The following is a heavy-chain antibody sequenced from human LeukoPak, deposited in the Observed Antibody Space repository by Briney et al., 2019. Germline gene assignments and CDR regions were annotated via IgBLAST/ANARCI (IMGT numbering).Heavy chain of an antibody. CDR1: GYTFTGYY. V-gene: IGHV1-2*06. Sequence: ASVKVSCKASGYTFTGYYMHWVRQAPGQGLEWMGRINPNSGGTNYAQKLQGRVTMTRDTSISTAYMELSRLRSDDTAVYYCARGRTSLANTRLGTDDTFDIWGQGTMVTVSS. CDR3: ARGRTSLANTRLGTDDTFDI. J-gene: IGHJ3*02. CDR2: INPNSGGT. D-gene: IGHD1/OR15-1a*01.